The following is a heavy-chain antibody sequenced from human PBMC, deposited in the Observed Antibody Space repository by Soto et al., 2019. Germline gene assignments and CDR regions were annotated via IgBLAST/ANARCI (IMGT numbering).Heavy chain of an antibody. CDR3: AREGSSGYHAAEYFQH. CDR1: GFTFSSYW. J-gene: IGHJ1*01. V-gene: IGHV3-7*03. Sequence: EVQLVESGGGLVQPGGSLRLSCAASGFTFSSYWMSWVRQAPGKRLEWVANIKQDGSEKYYVDSVKGRFTISRDNAKNSLYLQMNSLRAEDTAVYYCAREGSSGYHAAEYFQHWVQGTLVTVSS. CDR2: IKQDGSEK. D-gene: IGHD3-22*01.